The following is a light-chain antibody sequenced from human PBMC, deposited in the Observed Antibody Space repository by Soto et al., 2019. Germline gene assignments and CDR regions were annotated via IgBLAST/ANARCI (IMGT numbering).Light chain of an antibody. CDR3: QQYNIWPPWT. Sequence: EIVMTQSPATLSVSPGERATLSCRASQSVSSNLAWYQQKPGQAPRLLIYGASTRATGIPARFSGSGSGTEFTLTISSLQSEDFAIYYCQQYNIWPPWTFGQGTQVEIK. CDR1: QSVSSN. J-gene: IGKJ1*01. CDR2: GAS. V-gene: IGKV3-15*01.